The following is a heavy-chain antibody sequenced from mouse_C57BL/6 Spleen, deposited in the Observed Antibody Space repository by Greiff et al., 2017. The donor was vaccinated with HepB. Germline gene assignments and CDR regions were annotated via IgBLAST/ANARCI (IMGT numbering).Heavy chain of an antibody. V-gene: IGHV5-17*01. CDR3: ARTTTVVRRAWFAY. Sequence: EVQGVESGGGLVKPGGSLKLSCAASGFTFSDYGMHWVRQAPEKGLEWVAYISSGSSTIYYADTVKGRFTISRDNAKNTLFLQMTSLRSEDTAMYYCARTTTVVRRAWFAYWGQGTLVTVSA. CDR2: ISSGSSTI. D-gene: IGHD1-1*01. CDR1: GFTFSDYG. J-gene: IGHJ3*01.